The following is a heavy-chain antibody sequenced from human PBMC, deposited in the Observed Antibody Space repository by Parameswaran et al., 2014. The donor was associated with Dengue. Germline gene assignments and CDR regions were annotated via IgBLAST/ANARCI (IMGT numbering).Heavy chain of an antibody. CDR2: ISHSGDMM. CDR3: AKEDLVATQYDN. V-gene: IGHV3-11*01. D-gene: IGHD5-12*01. J-gene: IGHJ4*02. Sequence: RWIRQPPGKGLEWVSYISHSGDMMSYADSVKGRFTISRDNAKNSLYLQMNSLRAEDTAVYYCAKEDLVATQYDNWGQGTLVTVSS.